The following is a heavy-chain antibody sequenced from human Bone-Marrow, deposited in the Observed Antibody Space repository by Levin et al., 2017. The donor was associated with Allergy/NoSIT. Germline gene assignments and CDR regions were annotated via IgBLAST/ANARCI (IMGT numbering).Heavy chain of an antibody. CDR2: IIPILGMT. CDR1: GGTPESYT. CDR3: AGGLRGIIQYYGMDV. V-gene: IGHV1-69*02. Sequence: KISCKAAGGTPESYTFNWVRQAPGQGPEWMGRIIPILGMTDYAQKFQGRVTITADISTNTAYMDLSSLKAEDTAVYYCAGGLRGIIQYYGMDVWGQGTTVTVSS. J-gene: IGHJ6*02. D-gene: IGHD3-16*02.